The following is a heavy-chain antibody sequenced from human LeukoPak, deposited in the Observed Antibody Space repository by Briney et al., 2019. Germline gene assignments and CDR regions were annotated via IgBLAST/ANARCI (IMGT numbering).Heavy chain of an antibody. V-gene: IGHV3-9*01. CDR2: ISWNSGTK. J-gene: IGHJ6*02. D-gene: IGHD2-8*01. Sequence: GGSLRLSCAASGFTFSNYSMAWVRQAPGKGLEWVSGISWNSGTKGYADSVKGRFTISRDNAKNSLYLQMNSLRGEDAALYYCAVLHYYAMDVWGQGTTVTVSS. CDR3: AVLHYYAMDV. CDR1: GFTFSNYS.